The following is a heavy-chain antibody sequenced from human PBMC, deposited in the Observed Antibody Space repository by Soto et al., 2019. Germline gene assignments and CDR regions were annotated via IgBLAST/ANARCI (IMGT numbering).Heavy chain of an antibody. Sequence: SETLSLTCTVSGDSISSYFWSWIRQPPGKGLEWIGYVYSTEITNYNPSLKSRVAMSIDTSKNQFSLKVRSVTAADTAVYYCARGSEAWFDHWGQGTMVTGS. CDR2: VYSTEIT. CDR1: GDSISSYF. V-gene: IGHV4-59*01. J-gene: IGHJ5*02. CDR3: ARGSEAWFDH.